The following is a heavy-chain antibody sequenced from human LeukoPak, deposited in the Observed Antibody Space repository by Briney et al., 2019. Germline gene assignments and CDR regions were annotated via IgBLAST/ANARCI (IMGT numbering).Heavy chain of an antibody. CDR2: IYHSGST. V-gene: IGHV4-30-2*01. J-gene: IGHJ4*02. D-gene: IGHD3-3*02. Sequence: SETLSLTCAVSGGSISSGGYSWSWIRQPPGQGLEWIGYIYHSGSTYYNPSLKSRVTISVDVSKNQFSLELTSVTAADTAVYYCASGQFWSGYYSLDYWGQGTLVTVSS. CDR1: GGSISSGGYS. CDR3: ASGQFWSGYYSLDY.